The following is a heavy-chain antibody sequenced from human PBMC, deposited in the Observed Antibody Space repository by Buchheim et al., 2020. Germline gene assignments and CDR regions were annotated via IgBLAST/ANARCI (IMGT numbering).Heavy chain of an antibody. CDR3: ARADYYGSGSRHFDY. V-gene: IGHV4-39*07. J-gene: IGHJ4*02. CDR2: IYYSGST. D-gene: IGHD3-10*01. CDR1: GGSISSSSYY. Sequence: QLQLQESGPGLVKPSETLSLPCTVSGGSISSSSYYWGWIRQPPGKGLEWIGSIYYSGSTYYNPSLKSRVTISVDTSKNQFSLKLSSVTAADTAMYYCARADYYGSGSRHFDYWGQGTL.